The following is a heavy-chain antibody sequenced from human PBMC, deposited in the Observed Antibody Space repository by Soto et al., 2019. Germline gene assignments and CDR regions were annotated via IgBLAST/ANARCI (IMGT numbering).Heavy chain of an antibody. V-gene: IGHV3-7*01. Sequence: GVLRLSCAASGFTFSSYWMSWVRQAPGKGLEWVANIKQDGSEKYYVDSVKGRFTISRDNAKNSLYLQMNSLRAEDTAVYYCARVLIVVVPAADDAFDIWGQGTMVTVSS. CDR2: IKQDGSEK. CDR1: GFTFSSYW. J-gene: IGHJ3*02. D-gene: IGHD2-2*01. CDR3: ARVLIVVVPAADDAFDI.